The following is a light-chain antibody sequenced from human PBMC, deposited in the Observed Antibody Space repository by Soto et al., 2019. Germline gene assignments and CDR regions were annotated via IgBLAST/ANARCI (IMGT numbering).Light chain of an antibody. CDR2: SAS. V-gene: IGKV4-1*01. Sequence: DFVMSDSLDSLAVSLGERASINCKASESVLYSTNNKHYLGWFQQKPGQPPKLLIYSASTLESGVPDRFSGSGSGTDFTLTINSLRAEDVAVYYCQQNNKSPLTFGGGTKVDIK. J-gene: IGKJ4*01. CDR1: ESVLYSTNNKHY. CDR3: QQNNKSPLT.